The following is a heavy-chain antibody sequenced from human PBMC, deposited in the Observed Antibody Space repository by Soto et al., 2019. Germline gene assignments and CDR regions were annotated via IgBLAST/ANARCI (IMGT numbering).Heavy chain of an antibody. CDR2: FFSDAER. J-gene: IGHJ6*02. Sequence: QVTLKESGPVLVKPTETLTLTCSVSGFSLTNGRMGVSWIRQPPGKALEWLAHFFSDAERSYSTSMQSRLNMYKDSSGSQVVLTMTNMAPAETATYYCARMDGDYNYYGLDVWGHGIAVTVSS. CDR1: GFSLTNGRMG. V-gene: IGHV2-26*01. D-gene: IGHD4-17*01. CDR3: ARMDGDYNYYGLDV.